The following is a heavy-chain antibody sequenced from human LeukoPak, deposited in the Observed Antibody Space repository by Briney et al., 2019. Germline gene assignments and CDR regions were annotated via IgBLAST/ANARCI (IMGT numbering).Heavy chain of an antibody. V-gene: IGHV3-7*01. CDR3: ARDPFEH. J-gene: IGHJ1*01. CDR2: ITQGGSEK. Sequence: GGSLRLSCEASGFTLSNRWMTWVRQAPGKGLEWVATITQGGSEKFYVDSVKGRFTIPGDNAKNSLYLQMNSLRAEDTAVYYCARDPFEHWGQGTLVTVSS. CDR1: GFTLSNRW.